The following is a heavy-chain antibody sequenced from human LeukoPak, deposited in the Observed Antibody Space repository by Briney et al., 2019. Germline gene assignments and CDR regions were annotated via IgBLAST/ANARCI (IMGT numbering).Heavy chain of an antibody. J-gene: IGHJ4*02. CDR1: GYTFTSYA. CDR2: IDAGNGNT. D-gene: IGHD3-10*01. Sequence: ASVQVSCMASGYTFTSYAIHWVRQAPGQRLEWIGWIDAGNGNTKYSQKFQRRVTITRDTSASTAYMELSSLRSEDTAVYYCARDRWYYGSGSPNDYWGQGTLVTVSS. V-gene: IGHV1-3*01. CDR3: ARDRWYYGSGSPNDY.